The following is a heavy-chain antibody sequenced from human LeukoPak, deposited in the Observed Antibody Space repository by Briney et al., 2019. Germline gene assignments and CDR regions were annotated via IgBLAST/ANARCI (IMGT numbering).Heavy chain of an antibody. J-gene: IGHJ5*02. Sequence: GGPLRLSCAASGFTFTSSNMNWLRQAPGKGLEWVSSISSRSSFTYYADSVKGRFTISRDNAKHSLYLQMSSLRAEDTAVYYCARNDYGDWFDPWGQGTLVTVSS. D-gene: IGHD4-17*01. V-gene: IGHV3-21*06. CDR2: ISSRSSFT. CDR3: ARNDYGDWFDP. CDR1: GFTFTSSN.